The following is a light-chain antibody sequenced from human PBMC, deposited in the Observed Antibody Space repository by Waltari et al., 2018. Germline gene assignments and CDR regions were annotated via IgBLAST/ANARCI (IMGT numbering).Light chain of an antibody. CDR1: QSISRN. CDR3: QQYDAWPLT. Sequence: ETIMTQSPATLSVSPGERATLFCRASQSISRNLAWYQQKPGQAPNLVMYAASTRATGSPARFSGSGSGTEFTLTISSLQSEDCALYYCQQYDAWPLTFGGGTKVEIK. V-gene: IGKV3-15*01. J-gene: IGKJ4*01. CDR2: AAS.